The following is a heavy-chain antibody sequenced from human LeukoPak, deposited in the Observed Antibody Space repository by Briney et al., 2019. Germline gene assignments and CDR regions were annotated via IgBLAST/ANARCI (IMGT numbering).Heavy chain of an antibody. Sequence: PSETLSLTCTVSGTSISSHYWSWIRQPAGKGLEWLGRPYTSGRTKYNPSLKSRVSMSVDTSKNEFSLKLSSVTAADTAVYFCATGESLDYWGQGTLVTVSS. J-gene: IGHJ4*02. CDR3: ATGESLDY. CDR1: GTSISSHY. CDR2: PYTSGRT. D-gene: IGHD1-14*01. V-gene: IGHV4-4*07.